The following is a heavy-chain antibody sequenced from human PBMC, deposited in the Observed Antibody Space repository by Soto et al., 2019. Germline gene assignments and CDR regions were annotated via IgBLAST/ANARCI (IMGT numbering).Heavy chain of an antibody. V-gene: IGHV3-21*01. CDR1: GFTFSSYS. J-gene: IGHJ5*02. D-gene: IGHD1-20*01. CDR2: ISSSSSYI. CDR3: ARDPARITGNP. Sequence: GGSLRLSCAASGFTFSSYSMNWVRQAPGKGLEWVSSISSSSSYIYYADSVKGRFTISRDNAKNSLYLQMNSLRAEDTAVYYCARDPARITGNPWGQGTLVTVSS.